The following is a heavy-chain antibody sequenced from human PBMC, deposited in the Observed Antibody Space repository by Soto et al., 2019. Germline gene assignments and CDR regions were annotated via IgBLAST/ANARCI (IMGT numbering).Heavy chain of an antibody. CDR2: SYYSGNT. V-gene: IGHV4-31*02. Sequence: QVRLQEWGPGLVKPSQTLSLQCSVSGGSITTGGRYWSWIRQLPGKGLEWIGDSYYSGNTYYDASLKRRVTISLEAAKNQFSLKLSSVTAADTAVYYCAQALVFTGGDGFDIWGQGRWVTVSS. CDR3: AQALVFTGGDGFDI. CDR1: GGSITTGGRY. D-gene: IGHD1-1*01. J-gene: IGHJ3*02.